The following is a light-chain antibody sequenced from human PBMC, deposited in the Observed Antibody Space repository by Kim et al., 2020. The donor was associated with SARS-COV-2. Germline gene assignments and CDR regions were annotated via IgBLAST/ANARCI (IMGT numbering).Light chain of an antibody. CDR2: GAS. V-gene: IGKV3-20*01. J-gene: IGKJ4*01. CDR3: QQYGSSPPLT. CDR1: QSVSSSY. Sequence: EIVLTQSPGTLSLSPGERATLSCRASQSVSSSYLAWYQHIPGQAPRLLIYGASSRATGIPDRFSGSGSGTDFTLTISRLEPEDFAVYFCQQYGSSPPLTFGGGTKLEI.